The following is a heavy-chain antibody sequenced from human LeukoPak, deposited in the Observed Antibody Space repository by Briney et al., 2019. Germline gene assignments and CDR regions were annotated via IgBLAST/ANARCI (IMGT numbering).Heavy chain of an antibody. CDR3: ARSMRVVVIPSAQAFDI. CDR1: GDSISSSSYY. D-gene: IGHD2-15*01. J-gene: IGHJ3*02. Sequence: PSETLSLTCTVSGDSISSSSYYWGWIRQPPGKGLEWIGSMHYSGNTYYTPSLKSRVTISVDTSKNQFSLELSCVTAADTAVYYCARSMRVVVIPSAQAFDIWGQGTMVTVSS. V-gene: IGHV4-39*01. CDR2: MHYSGNT.